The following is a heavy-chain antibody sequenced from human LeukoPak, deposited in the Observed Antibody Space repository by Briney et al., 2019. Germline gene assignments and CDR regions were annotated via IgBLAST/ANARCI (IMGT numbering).Heavy chain of an antibody. CDR1: GFILSSYS. J-gene: IGHJ1*01. CDR3: ARDRYYYDSSAERTAEYFQH. CDR2: ISSSSSTI. D-gene: IGHD3-22*01. V-gene: IGHV3-48*01. Sequence: GGSLRLSCAASGFILSSYSMNWVRQAPGKGLEWVSYISSSSSTIYYADSVKGRFTISRGNAKNSLYLQMNSLRGEDTAVYYCARDRYYYDSSAERTAEYFQHWGQGTLVTVSS.